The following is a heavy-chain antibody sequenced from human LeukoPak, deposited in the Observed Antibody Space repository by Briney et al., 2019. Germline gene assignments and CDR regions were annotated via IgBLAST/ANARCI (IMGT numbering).Heavy chain of an antibody. D-gene: IGHD3-3*01. V-gene: IGHV1-69*06. CDR2: IIPIFGTA. Sequence: SVKVSCKASGGTFSSYGISWVRQAPGQGLEWMGGIIPIFGTANYAQKFQDRLTITADKSTSTAYMELSSLRSEDTAVYYCARGYYDFWSGYPTPIDYWGQGTLVTVSS. CDR1: GGTFSSYG. J-gene: IGHJ4*02. CDR3: ARGYYDFWSGYPTPIDY.